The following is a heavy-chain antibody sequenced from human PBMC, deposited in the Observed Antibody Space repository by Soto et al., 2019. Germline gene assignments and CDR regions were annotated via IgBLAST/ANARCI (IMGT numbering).Heavy chain of an antibody. V-gene: IGHV5-51*01. J-gene: IGHJ4*02. D-gene: IGHD6-13*01. Sequence: PGESLKISCHCSGYTFSNFCIALVLQLPGKGLEYMGIIYPGDSETRYSPSFHGKVTISADRSIGTAYLQWSSLEASDSAFYFCARSPRSSPYFDYWGQGALVTVSS. CDR3: ARSPRSSPYFDY. CDR2: IYPGDSET. CDR1: GYTFSNFC.